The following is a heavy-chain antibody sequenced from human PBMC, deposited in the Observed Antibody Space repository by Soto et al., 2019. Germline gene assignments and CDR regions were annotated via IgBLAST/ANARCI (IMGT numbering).Heavy chain of an antibody. D-gene: IGHD6-19*01. Sequence: QVQLQESGPGLVEPSGTLSLTCAVSGGSVSSTNWWSWVRQPPGKGLEWIGEIYHSGSTYYNPSLKCRVTISVDKSKNQFSLRLSSVTAADTAVYFCARDRAVSARGSFDYWGQGTLVTVSS. CDR2: IYHSGST. CDR3: ARDRAVSARGSFDY. V-gene: IGHV4-4*02. CDR1: GGSVSSTNW. J-gene: IGHJ4*02.